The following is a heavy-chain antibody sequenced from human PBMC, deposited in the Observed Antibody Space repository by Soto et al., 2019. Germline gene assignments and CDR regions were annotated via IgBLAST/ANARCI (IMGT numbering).Heavy chain of an antibody. CDR1: GTSISSTNYY. CDR2: IYYTGMT. D-gene: IGHD3-16*02. V-gene: IGHV4-39*02. Sequence: SETLSLTCTVSGTSISSTNYYWGWIRQPPGKGLEWITSIYYTGMTYYNPSLKSRVTISVDTSKNQFSLKLSSVTAADRAVYYCARDRGHYDYVWGGYRYGFSRIDYWGQGTLVTVSS. J-gene: IGHJ4*02. CDR3: ARDRGHYDYVWGGYRYGFSRIDY.